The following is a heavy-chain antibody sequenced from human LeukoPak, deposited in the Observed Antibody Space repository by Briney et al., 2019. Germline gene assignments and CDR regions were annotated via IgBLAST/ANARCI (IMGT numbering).Heavy chain of an antibody. CDR2: IHYRGST. D-gene: IGHD5-18*01. CDR3: ARSVLGYSYGLHIDS. V-gene: IGHV4-59*01. J-gene: IGHJ4*02. CDR1: GGSISSYY. Sequence: SETLSLTCTVSGGSISSYYWSWIRQSPGEGLEWIGYIHYRGSTNYNPSLKSRVTISVDTSKNQFSLKLSSLTAADTAVYYCARSVLGYSYGLHIDSWGQGSLVTVSS.